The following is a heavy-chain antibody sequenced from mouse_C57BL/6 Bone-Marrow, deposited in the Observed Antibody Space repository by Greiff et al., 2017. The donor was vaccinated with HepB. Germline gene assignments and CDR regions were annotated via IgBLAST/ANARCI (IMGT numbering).Heavy chain of an antibody. D-gene: IGHD1-1*01. CDR1: GYTFTSYW. J-gene: IGHJ1*03. V-gene: IGHV1-55*01. Sequence: QVQLQQPGAELVKPGASVKMSCKASGYTFTSYWITWVKQRPGQGLEWIGDIYPGSGSTNYNEKFKSKATLTVDTSSSTAYMQLSSLTSEDSAVYYFAFTTVVAPYWYFDVWGTGTTVTVSS. CDR2: IYPGSGST. CDR3: AFTTVVAPYWYFDV.